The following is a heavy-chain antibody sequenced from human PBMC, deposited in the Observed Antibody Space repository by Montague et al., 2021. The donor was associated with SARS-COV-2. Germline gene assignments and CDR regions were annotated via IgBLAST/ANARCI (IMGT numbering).Heavy chain of an antibody. CDR1: GDSVSSNIAA. CDR2: TYYRSKWYN. Sequence: CAISGDSVSSNIAAWNWIRQSPSRGLEWLGRTYYRSKWYNDHAVSVRSRITISPDTSKNQFSLQLNSVTPEDTAVYYCTQERGPGRTTWHYFDYWGQGTLGTVSS. V-gene: IGHV6-1*01. CDR3: TQERGPGRTTWHYFDY. D-gene: IGHD1-14*01. J-gene: IGHJ4*02.